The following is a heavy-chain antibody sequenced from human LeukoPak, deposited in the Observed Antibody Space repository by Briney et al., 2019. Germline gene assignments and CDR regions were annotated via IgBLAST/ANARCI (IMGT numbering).Heavy chain of an antibody. CDR1: GFTFSNYE. CDR3: ARDYLWAFDF. V-gene: IGHV3-48*03. CDR2: ISASSGNI. D-gene: IGHD3-16*01. J-gene: IGHJ3*01. Sequence: PGGSLRLSCAASGFTFSNYEMNWVRQAPGKGLEWVSYISASSGNIKYADSVKGRFTISRDNAKNSLYLQMNSLRAEDTAVYYCARDYLWAFDFWGQGTMVTVSS.